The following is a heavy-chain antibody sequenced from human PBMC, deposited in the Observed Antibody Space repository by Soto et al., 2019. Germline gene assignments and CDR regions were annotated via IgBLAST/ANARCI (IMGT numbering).Heavy chain of an antibody. J-gene: IGHJ6*02. Sequence: QVQLVQSGAELKIPGASVKASCKASGYTFTTYAIHWVRQAPGQSLEWLGWISGVNGDTKYSQKFQGRVTITRDTSAATAYRELRSLTSEDTAVYYCARDRRDIHDYFYAIDVWGQGTTVTVSS. CDR1: GYTFTTYA. V-gene: IGHV1-3*01. CDR2: ISGVNGDT. CDR3: ARDRRDIHDYFYAIDV.